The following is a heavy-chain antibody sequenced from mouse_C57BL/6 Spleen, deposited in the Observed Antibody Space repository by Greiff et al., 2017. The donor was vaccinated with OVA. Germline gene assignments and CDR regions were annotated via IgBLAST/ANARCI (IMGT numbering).Heavy chain of an antibody. J-gene: IGHJ4*01. CDR1: GYTFTSYW. Sequence: QVQLQQPGAELVRPGTSVKLSCKASGYTFTSYWMHWVKQRPGQGLEWIGVIDPSDSYTNYNQKFKGKATLTVDTSSSTAYMQLSSLTSEDAAVYYCARVRTGSYAMDYWGKGTSVTVSS. CDR2: IDPSDSYT. CDR3: ARVRTGSYAMDY. V-gene: IGHV1-59*01. D-gene: IGHD4-1*01.